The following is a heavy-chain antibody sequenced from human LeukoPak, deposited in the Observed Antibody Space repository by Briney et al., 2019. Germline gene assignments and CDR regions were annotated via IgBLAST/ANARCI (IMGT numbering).Heavy chain of an antibody. CDR2: IIPILGIA. D-gene: IGHD3-22*01. Sequence: SVKVSCKASGGTFSSYTISWVRQAPGQGLEWMRRIIPILGIANYAQKFQGRVTITADKSTSTAYMELSSLRSEDTAVYYCAISYYYDSSGYYLLLSDYWGQGTLVTVSS. V-gene: IGHV1-69*02. CDR1: GGTFSSYT. CDR3: AISYYYDSSGYYLLLSDY. J-gene: IGHJ4*02.